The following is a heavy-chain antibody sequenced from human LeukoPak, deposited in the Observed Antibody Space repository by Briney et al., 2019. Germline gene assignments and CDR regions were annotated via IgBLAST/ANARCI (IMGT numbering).Heavy chain of an antibody. D-gene: IGHD1-26*01. J-gene: IGHJ4*02. CDR1: GDSICSFY. CDR3: ARKVGMSFDY. Sequence: PSETLSLTCTVSGDSICSFYWSWIRQPPGKELEWIGFMYSYGSTNYNPSLKSRVTISIDTSKNQFSLKVNSVTAADTAVYYCARKVGMSFDYWGQGSLVTVSS. CDR2: MYSYGST. V-gene: IGHV4-59*08.